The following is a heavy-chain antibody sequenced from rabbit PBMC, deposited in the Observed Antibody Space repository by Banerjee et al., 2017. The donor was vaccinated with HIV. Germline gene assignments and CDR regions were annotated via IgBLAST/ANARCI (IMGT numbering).Heavy chain of an antibody. Sequence: QEQLKETGGGLVQPGGSLTLSCTASGFTISSSYWMSWVRQAPGKGLELIACIDTSSGSTWYASWAKGRFTISKTSSPTVTLQMTSLTAADTATYFCARGFTGSRDFGLWGQGTLVTVS. V-gene: IGHV1S45*01. CDR1: GFTISSSYW. D-gene: IGHD1-1*01. CDR2: IDTSSGST. J-gene: IGHJ4*01. CDR3: ARGFTGSRDFGL.